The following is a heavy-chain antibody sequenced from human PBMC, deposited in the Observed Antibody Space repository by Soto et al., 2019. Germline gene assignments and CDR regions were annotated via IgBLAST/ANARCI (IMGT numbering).Heavy chain of an antibody. CDR3: ARRDSGGVYRYFDS. D-gene: IGHD2-15*01. Sequence: QVQLVQSGAEVKKPGSSVKVSCKASGGTFRTNPISWVRQAPGQGLEWMGGTGSGTGPGNHAQKFQGRLTITVDKATSTVYMELSSLSSEDTAVYDCARRDSGGVYRYFDSWGQGTLVTVSS. V-gene: IGHV1-69*06. CDR2: TGSGTGPG. CDR1: GGTFRTNP. J-gene: IGHJ4*02.